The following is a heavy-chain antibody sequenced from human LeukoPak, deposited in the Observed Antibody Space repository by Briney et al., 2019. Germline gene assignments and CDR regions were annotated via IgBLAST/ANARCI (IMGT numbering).Heavy chain of an antibody. CDR3: AKTRPRIAAAGPFDY. CDR2: IGSSSSNI. D-gene: IGHD6-13*01. J-gene: IGHJ4*02. Sequence: GGSLRLSCAASGFTFSTYNMNWVRQAPGKGLEWISYIGSSSSNIFYADSVKGRFTISRDNSKNTLYLQMNSLRAEDTAVYYCAKTRPRIAAAGPFDYWGQGTLVTVSS. CDR1: GFTFSTYN. V-gene: IGHV3-48*01.